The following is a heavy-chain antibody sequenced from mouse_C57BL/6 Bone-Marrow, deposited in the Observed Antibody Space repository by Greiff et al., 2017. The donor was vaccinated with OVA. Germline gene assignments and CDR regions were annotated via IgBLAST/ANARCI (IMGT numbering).Heavy chain of an antibody. V-gene: IGHV14-4*01. CDR2: IDPENGDT. Sequence: EVKLQQSGAELVRPGASVKLSCTASGFNIKDDYMHWVKQRPEQGLEWIGWIDPENGDTEYASKFQGKATITADTSSNTAYLQLSSLTSEDTAVYYGTILLWLRRYFDYWGQGTTLTVSS. CDR1: GFNIKDDY. J-gene: IGHJ2*01. D-gene: IGHD2-2*01. CDR3: TILLWLRRYFDY.